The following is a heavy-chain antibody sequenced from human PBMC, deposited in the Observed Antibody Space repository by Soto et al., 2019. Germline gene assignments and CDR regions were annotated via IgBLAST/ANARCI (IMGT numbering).Heavy chain of an antibody. Sequence: RGESLKISCRTSGYSFPTYWIAWVRQRPGKGLEWMGRIDPSDSYTNYSPSFQGHVTISADKSISTAYLQWSSLKASDTAMYYCARSIAAAVWDWGQGTLVTVSS. V-gene: IGHV5-10-1*01. CDR2: IDPSDSYT. J-gene: IGHJ4*02. CDR1: GYSFPTYW. CDR3: ARSIAAAVWD. D-gene: IGHD6-13*01.